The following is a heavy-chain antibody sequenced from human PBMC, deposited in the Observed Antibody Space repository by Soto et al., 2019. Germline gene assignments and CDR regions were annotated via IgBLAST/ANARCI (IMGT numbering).Heavy chain of an antibody. CDR1: GGSFSGYY. Sequence: QVQLQQWGAGLLKPSETLSLTCAVYGGSFSGYYWSWIRQPPGKGLEWIGEINHSGSTNYNPSLKSRVTRSVDTSKNQFSLKLSSVTAADTAVYYCARGKARGLQSWFDPWGQGTLVTVSS. J-gene: IGHJ5*02. CDR2: INHSGST. D-gene: IGHD5-12*01. CDR3: ARGKARGLQSWFDP. V-gene: IGHV4-34*01.